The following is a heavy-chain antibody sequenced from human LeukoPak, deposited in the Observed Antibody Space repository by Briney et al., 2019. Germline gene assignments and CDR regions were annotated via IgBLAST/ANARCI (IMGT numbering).Heavy chain of an antibody. D-gene: IGHD3-22*01. CDR2: IKSKTDGGTT. Sequence: GGSLRLSCSASGFTFSTYWMNWVRQAPGKGLEWVGRIKSKTDGGTTDYAAPVKGRFTISRDDSKNTLYLQMNSLKTEDTAVYYCSTTYYYDSSEGYWGQGTLVTVSS. V-gene: IGHV3-15*07. CDR1: GFTFSTYW. CDR3: STTYYYDSSEGY. J-gene: IGHJ4*02.